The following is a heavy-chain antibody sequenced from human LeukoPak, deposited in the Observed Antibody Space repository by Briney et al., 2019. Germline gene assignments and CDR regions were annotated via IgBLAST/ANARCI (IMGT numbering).Heavy chain of an antibody. V-gene: IGHV4-34*01. J-gene: IGHJ6*04. CDR1: GGSFKDDC. Sequence: SETLSLTCAVYGGSFKDDCWNWIRQPTGKGLQWIGEINPRKSTRYNSSLKSRVTISADTSKSQVSLKVDSVTAADTGVYYGAIVRERKQRVWFGEAQAVYYPFVDVWGTGTTVTVSS. D-gene: IGHD3-10*01. CDR2: INPRKST. CDR3: AIVRERKQRVWFGEAQAVYYPFVDV.